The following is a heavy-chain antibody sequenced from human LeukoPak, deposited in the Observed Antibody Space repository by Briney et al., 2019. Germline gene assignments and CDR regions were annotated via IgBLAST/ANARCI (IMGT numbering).Heavy chain of an antibody. V-gene: IGHV4-34*01. D-gene: IGHD3-3*01. CDR1: GGSFRGYY. CDR3: ARANYDFWSGYYSPLDY. Sequence: SETLSLTCAVYGGSFRGYYWSWIRQPPGKGLEWIGEINHSGSTNYNPSLKSRVTISVDTSKNQFSLKLSSVTAADTAVYYCARANYDFWSGYYSPLDYWGQGTLVTVSS. CDR2: INHSGST. J-gene: IGHJ4*02.